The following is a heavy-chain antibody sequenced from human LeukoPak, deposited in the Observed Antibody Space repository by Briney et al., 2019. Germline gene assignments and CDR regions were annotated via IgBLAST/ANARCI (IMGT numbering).Heavy chain of an antibody. CDR1: GFTFNDHA. J-gene: IGHJ4*02. V-gene: IGHV3-9*01. CDR3: AKETSGTAFDY. Sequence: PGRSLRLSCAASGFTFNDHAMHWVRQAPGKGLEWVSGISWHGGTIDYADSVKGRFTISRDNAKNSLYLQMNSLRAEDTAFYYCAKETSGTAFDYWGQGTLVAVSS. D-gene: IGHD2-2*01. CDR2: ISWHGGTI.